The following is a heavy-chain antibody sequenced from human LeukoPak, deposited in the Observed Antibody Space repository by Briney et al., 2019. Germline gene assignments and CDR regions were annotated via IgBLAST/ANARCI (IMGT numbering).Heavy chain of an antibody. V-gene: IGHV1-46*01. CDR1: GYTFTSYY. Sequence: GASVKVSCKASGYTFTSYYMHWVRQAPGQGLEWMGIINPSGGSTSYAQKFQGRVTMTRDMSTSTVYMELSSLRSEDTAVYYCARGGDYYGSGSYYNTHWFDPWGQGTLVTVSS. CDR2: INPSGGST. J-gene: IGHJ5*02. CDR3: ARGGDYYGSGSYYNTHWFDP. D-gene: IGHD3-10*01.